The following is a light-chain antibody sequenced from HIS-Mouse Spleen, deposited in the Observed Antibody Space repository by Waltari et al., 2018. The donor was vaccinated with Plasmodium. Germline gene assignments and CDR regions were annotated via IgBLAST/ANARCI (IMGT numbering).Light chain of an antibody. J-gene: IGLJ3*02. CDR3: YSTDSSGNHRV. V-gene: IGLV3-10*01. CDR1: ALPTKY. Sequence: SYELTQPPSVSVSPGQTARITCSGDALPTKYAYWYQQKSGQAPVLVIYEDSKRPSGSPEGFSGSSSWTMATLTISGAQVEDAADYYCYSTDSSGNHRVFGGGTKLTVL. CDR2: EDS.